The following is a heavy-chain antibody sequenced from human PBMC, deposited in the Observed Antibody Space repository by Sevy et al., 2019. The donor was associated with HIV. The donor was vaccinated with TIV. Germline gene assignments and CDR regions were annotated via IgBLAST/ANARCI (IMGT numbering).Heavy chain of an antibody. V-gene: IGHV3-48*01. CDR1: GFNFSPYS. CDR3: ARGVANCGGAACQKTDY. J-gene: IGHJ4*02. D-gene: IGHD2-21*01. Sequence: GGSLTLSCTASGFNFSPYSMHWVRQAPGKGLEWISYINGPSNTIFYADSVRGRFTVSRDNGKNSLYLQMNSLRAEDTALYYCARGVANCGGAACQKTDYWGQGTLVTVSS. CDR2: INGPSNTI.